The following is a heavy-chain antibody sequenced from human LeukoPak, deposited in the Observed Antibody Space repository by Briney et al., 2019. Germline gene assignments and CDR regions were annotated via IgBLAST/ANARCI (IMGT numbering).Heavy chain of an antibody. CDR2: IYPSGST. D-gene: IGHD3-3*01. CDR3: ARTLYYDFWSGYSDQKFDP. J-gene: IGHJ5*02. V-gene: IGHV4-4*07. Sequence: SETLSLTCTVSGCSISSYYWSWIRQPAGKGLEWIGRIYPSGSTNYTASLKSRVTMSVDTSKNQFSLKLSSVTAADTAVYYCARTLYYDFWSGYSDQKFDPWGQGTLVTVSS. CDR1: GCSISSYY.